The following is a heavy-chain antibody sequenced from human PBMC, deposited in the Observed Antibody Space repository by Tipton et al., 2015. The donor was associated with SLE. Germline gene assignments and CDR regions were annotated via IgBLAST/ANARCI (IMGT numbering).Heavy chain of an antibody. V-gene: IGHV4-39*01. J-gene: IGHJ5*02. Sequence: LRLSCTVSGDSISSSNYYWGWIRQPPGKGLEWIGAIYHTATTNYNPSLKSRVTISVDTSKNQFSLKLSSVTAADTAVYYCARLPTGFPNWFDPWGQGTLVTVSS. D-gene: IGHD4-17*01. CDR3: ARLPTGFPNWFDP. CDR2: IYHTATT. CDR1: GDSISSSNYY.